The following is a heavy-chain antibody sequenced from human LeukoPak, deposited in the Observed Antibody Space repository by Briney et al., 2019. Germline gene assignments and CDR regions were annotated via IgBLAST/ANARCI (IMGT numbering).Heavy chain of an antibody. V-gene: IGHV1-2*02. CDR2: INPNSGGT. CDR3: ARDVAVARGYYYYYMDV. D-gene: IGHD6-19*01. Sequence: ASVKVSCKASGYTFTGYYMHWVRQAPGQGLEWMGWINPNSGGTNYVQKFQGRVTMTRDTSISTAYMELSRLRSDDTAVYYCARDVAVARGYYYYYMDVWGKGTTVTISS. J-gene: IGHJ6*03. CDR1: GYTFTGYY.